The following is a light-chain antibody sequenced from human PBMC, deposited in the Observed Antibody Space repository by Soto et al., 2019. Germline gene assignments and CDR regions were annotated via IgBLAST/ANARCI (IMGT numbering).Light chain of an antibody. CDR3: CSYAGSSTVG. Sequence: QSALTQPASVSGSPGQSITISCTGTSSDVGSYNLVSWYQQHPGKAPKLMIYEGSKRPSGVSNRFSGSKSGNTASLTSSGLQAEDEGDYDCCSYAGSSTVGFGGGTKLTVL. J-gene: IGLJ2*01. CDR2: EGS. V-gene: IGLV2-23*01. CDR1: SSDVGSYNL.